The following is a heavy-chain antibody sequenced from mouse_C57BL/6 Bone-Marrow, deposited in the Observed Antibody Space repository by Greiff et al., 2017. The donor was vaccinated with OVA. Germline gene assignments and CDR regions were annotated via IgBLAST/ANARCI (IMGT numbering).Heavy chain of an antibody. CDR3: AREDYYGRRDY. CDR2: IDPSARET. CDR1: GYTFTSSW. V-gene: IGHV1-52*01. Sequence: QVQLKQPGAELVRPGSSVKLSCKASGYTFTSSWMHWVKQRPIPGLAWIGNIDPSARETPYNQKFTDKSTLTVDKSSRTAYRQLISLTSEDAAGDNCAREDYYGRRDYWGQGTTRTGSA. D-gene: IGHD1-1*01. J-gene: IGHJ2*01.